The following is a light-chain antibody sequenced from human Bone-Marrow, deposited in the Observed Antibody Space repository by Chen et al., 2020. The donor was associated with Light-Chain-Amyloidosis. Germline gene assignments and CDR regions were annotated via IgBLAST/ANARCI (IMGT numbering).Light chain of an antibody. V-gene: IGLV3-25*03. CDR2: RDT. CDR1: DLPTKY. Sequence: SYELTQPPSVSVSLGQTVRITCSGDDLPTKYAYWYQQKPGQAPVLVIHRDTERPSGISDRFSGSSSGTTATLTISGVQAEDEADYHCQSADSSGTYEVIFGGGTKLTVL. J-gene: IGLJ2*01. CDR3: QSADSSGTYEVI.